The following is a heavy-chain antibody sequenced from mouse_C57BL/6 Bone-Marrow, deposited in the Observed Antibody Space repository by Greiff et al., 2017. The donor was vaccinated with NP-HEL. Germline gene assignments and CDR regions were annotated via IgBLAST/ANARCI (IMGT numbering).Heavy chain of an antibody. J-gene: IGHJ3*01. Sequence: VQLQQPGAELVMPGASVKLSCKASGYTFTSYWMHWVKQRPGQGLEWIGEIDPSDSYTNYNQKFKGKSTLTVDKSSSTAYMQLSSLTSEDSAVYYCARVGGFAYWGRGTLVTVSA. CDR1: GYTFTSYW. CDR3: ARVGGFAY. CDR2: IDPSDSYT. V-gene: IGHV1-69*01.